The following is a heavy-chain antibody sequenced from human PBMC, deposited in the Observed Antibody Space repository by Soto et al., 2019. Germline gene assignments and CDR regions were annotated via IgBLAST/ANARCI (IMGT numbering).Heavy chain of an antibody. CDR2: INTYNGNT. CDR1: GYTFTRYG. D-gene: IGHD3-16*01. CDR3: AMVDVYVTPSPQDV. V-gene: IGHV1-18*01. J-gene: IGHJ6*02. Sequence: QVQLVQSGAEVKNPGASVKVSCKASGYTFTRYGIGWARQAPGQGLEWMGWINTYNGNTNYAQNVQGRVTLTTDTXXGTAYMELRSLRSNDPAIYYCAMVDVYVTPSPQDVWGQGTTVIVSS.